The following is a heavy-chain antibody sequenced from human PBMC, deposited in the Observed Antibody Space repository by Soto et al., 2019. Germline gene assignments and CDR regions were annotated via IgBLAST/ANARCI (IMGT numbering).Heavy chain of an antibody. D-gene: IGHD2-21*01. CDR1: GFTFSNYE. V-gene: IGHV3-48*03. J-gene: IGHJ4*02. CDR3: ARESIGCGGDCLDY. Sequence: HPGGSLRLSCAVSGFTFSNYERNWVRQAPGKGLEWISYIDTSGDAMFYADSVKGRFAVSRDNTMNSLYLQMNSLRAEDTAAYYCARESIGCGGDCLDYWGQGTLVTVSS. CDR2: IDTSGDAM.